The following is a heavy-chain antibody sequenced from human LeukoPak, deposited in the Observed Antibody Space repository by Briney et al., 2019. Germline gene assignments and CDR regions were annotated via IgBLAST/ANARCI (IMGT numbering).Heavy chain of an antibody. D-gene: IGHD5-24*01. J-gene: IGHJ6*03. CDR2: ISYDGSNK. CDR3: AKDLSYKGYYYYYMDV. Sequence: PGGSLRLSCSASGFTFSSYGMHWVRQAPGKGLEGVAVISYDGSNKYYVDSVKGRFTISRDNSKNTLYLQMNSLRAEDTAVYYCAKDLSYKGYYYYYMDVWGKGTTVTVSS. V-gene: IGHV3-30*18. CDR1: GFTFSSYG.